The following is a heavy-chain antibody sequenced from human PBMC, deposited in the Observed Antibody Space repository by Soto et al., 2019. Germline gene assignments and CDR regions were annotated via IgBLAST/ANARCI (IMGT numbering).Heavy chain of an antibody. CDR1: GYTFTSYG. D-gene: IGHD3-10*01. J-gene: IGHJ4*02. Sequence: QVQLVQSGAEVKKPGASVKVSCKASGYTFTSYGISWVRQAPGQGLEWMGWISAYNGKTNYAQKLQCRVTMTKDTSTSTAYIELRSLISDDTAVYYCSRYYYYGSGPWYWGQGTRVTVSS. V-gene: IGHV1-18*01. CDR2: ISAYNGKT. CDR3: SRYYYYGSGPWY.